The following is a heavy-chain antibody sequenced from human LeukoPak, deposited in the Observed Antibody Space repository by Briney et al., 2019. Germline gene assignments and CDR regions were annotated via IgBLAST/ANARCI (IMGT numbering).Heavy chain of an antibody. Sequence: PSETLSLTCTVSGGSISSSSYYWGWIRQPPGKGLEWIGFKYYSGSTNSNPSLKSRVTISVDTSKNQFSLKLSSVTAADTAVYYCARRNDYGTFDIWGQGTMVTVSS. D-gene: IGHD4-17*01. CDR2: KYYSGST. CDR3: ARRNDYGTFDI. J-gene: IGHJ3*02. CDR1: GGSISSSSYY. V-gene: IGHV4-61*05.